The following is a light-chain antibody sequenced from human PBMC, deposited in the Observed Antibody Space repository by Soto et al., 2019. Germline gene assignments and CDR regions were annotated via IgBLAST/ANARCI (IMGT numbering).Light chain of an antibody. Sequence: QSVLTQPPSVSAAAGQKVTISCSGSSSNIGKNYVSWYQQLPGTAPKLLIYDNNKRPSGIPDRFSGSKSGTSATLGITGLQTGDEADYYCGTWDTGLSAGVFGGGTQLTVL. J-gene: IGLJ2*01. CDR2: DNN. CDR3: GTWDTGLSAGV. CDR1: SSNIGKNY. V-gene: IGLV1-51*01.